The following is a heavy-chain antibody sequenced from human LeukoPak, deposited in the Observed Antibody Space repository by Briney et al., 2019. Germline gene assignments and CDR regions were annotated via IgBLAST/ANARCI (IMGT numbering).Heavy chain of an antibody. CDR2: IYYSGST. V-gene: IGHV4-59*01. J-gene: IGHJ2*01. CDR1: GGSISSYY. Sequence: SETLSLTCTVSGGSISSYYWSWIRQPPGKGLEWIGYIYYSGSTNYNPSLKSRVTISVDTSKNQFSLKLSSVTAADTAVYYCTAYCGGGCYPENWYFDLWGRGTLVTVSS. D-gene: IGHD2-21*01. CDR3: TAYCGGGCYPENWYFDL.